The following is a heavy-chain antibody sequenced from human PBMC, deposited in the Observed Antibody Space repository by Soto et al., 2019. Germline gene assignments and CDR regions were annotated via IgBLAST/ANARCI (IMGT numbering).Heavy chain of an antibody. CDR1: GGTFSSYA. CDR2: IIPIFGTA. V-gene: IGHV1-69*13. Sequence: SVKVSCKASGGTFSSYAISWVRQAPGQGLEWMGGIIPIFGTANYAQKFQGRVTITADESTSTAYMELSSLRSEDTAVYYCARGTIFGVVIGPPDYWGQGTLVTVSS. CDR3: ARGTIFGVVIGPPDY. D-gene: IGHD3-3*01. J-gene: IGHJ4*02.